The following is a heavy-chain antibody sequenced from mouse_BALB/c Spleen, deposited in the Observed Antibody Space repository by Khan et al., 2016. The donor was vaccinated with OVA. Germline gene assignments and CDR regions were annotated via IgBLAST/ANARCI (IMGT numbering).Heavy chain of an antibody. CDR1: GYAFTNYW. V-gene: IGHV1-63*01. J-gene: IGHJ2*01. CDR3: ARGGFITTKGYFDY. CDR2: IYPGSGNT. D-gene: IGHD1-1*01. Sequence: QVQLQQSGAELVRPGTSVKISCKASGYAFTNYWLGWVKQRPGHGLEWIGDIYPGSGNTYYNEKFKGKATLTADKSSSTAYMQLSSLTSEDSAVYFCARGGFITTKGYFDYWGQGTTLTVSS.